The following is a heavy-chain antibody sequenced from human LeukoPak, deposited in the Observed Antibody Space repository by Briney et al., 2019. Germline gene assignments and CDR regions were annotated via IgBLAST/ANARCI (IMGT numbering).Heavy chain of an antibody. J-gene: IGHJ6*02. Sequence: ASVKVSCKASGYTFTSYDINWVRQATGQGLEWMGWMNPNSGSTGYAQKFQGRVTMTRDTSISTAYMELSSLRSEDTAVYYCARSDSSSWYPHYYYYYYGMDVWGQGTTVTVSS. CDR3: ARSDSSSWYPHYYYYYYGMDV. CDR1: GYTFTSYD. V-gene: IGHV1-8*01. D-gene: IGHD6-13*01. CDR2: MNPNSGST.